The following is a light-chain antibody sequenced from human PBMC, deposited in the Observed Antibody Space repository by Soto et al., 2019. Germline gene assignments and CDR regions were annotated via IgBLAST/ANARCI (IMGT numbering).Light chain of an antibody. V-gene: IGKV3D-15*01. CDR3: QEYDNWLTWT. CDR2: GAS. J-gene: IGKJ1*01. CDR1: QSVNRN. Sequence: EIVVTQSPATLSVSPGERATLSCRASQSVNRNLAWYQQKPGQAPRLLMYGASTRATGIPARFSGSGSGTEFTLTISSLQPEDFAVYYCQEYDNWLTWTFGQGTKVDIK.